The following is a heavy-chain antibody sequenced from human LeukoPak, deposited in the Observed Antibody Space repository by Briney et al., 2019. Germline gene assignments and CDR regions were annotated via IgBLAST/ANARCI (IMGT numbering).Heavy chain of an antibody. CDR1: GFTFTNYW. J-gene: IGHJ4*02. CDR2: INSDGSVT. D-gene: IGHD1-26*01. V-gene: IGHV3-74*01. Sequence: PGVSLRLSCAASGFTFTNYWIHWVRHAPGEGLVWVSRINSDGSVTRYADSVKGRFTISRDNAKNTVFLQMNSLKTEDTAVYYCARDRGALDSWGQGTLVTVSS. CDR3: ARDRGALDS.